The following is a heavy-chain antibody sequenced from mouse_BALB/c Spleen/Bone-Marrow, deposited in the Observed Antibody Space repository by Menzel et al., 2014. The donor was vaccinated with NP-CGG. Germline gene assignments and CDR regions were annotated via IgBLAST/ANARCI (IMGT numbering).Heavy chain of an antibody. J-gene: IGHJ2*01. D-gene: IGHD2-4*01. CDR2: ISDGGSYT. V-gene: IGHV5-4*02. CDR1: GFTFSDYY. Sequence: EVMLVESGGGLVKPGGSLKLSCAASGFTFSDYYMYWVRQTPEKRPEWVATISDGGSYTYYPDSVKGRFTISRDNAKNNLYLQMSSLKSEDTAMYYCARGRIYYDYDVGDYWGQGTTLTVSS. CDR3: ARGRIYYDYDVGDY.